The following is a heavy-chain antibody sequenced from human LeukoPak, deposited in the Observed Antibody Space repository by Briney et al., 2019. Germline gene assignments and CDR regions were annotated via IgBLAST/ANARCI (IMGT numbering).Heavy chain of an antibody. D-gene: IGHD3-9*01. J-gene: IGHJ4*02. CDR1: GFTFSSYA. CDR2: FGGSDSNT. V-gene: IGHV3-23*01. Sequence: PGGSLRLSCAASGFTFSSYAMSWVRQAQGKGLEWVSTFGGSDSNTYYADSVKGRFTISRDNSKNTLYLHMNSLRAEDTAVYYCAKGHGDRYFDWSNWGQGTLVTVSS. CDR3: AKGHGDRYFDWSN.